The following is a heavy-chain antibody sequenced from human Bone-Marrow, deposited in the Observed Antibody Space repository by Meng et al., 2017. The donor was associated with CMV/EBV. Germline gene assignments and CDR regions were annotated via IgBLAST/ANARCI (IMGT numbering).Heavy chain of an antibody. J-gene: IGHJ4*02. CDR1: GFTFSSYA. D-gene: IGHD6-6*01. V-gene: IGHV3-23*01. Sequence: GESLKISCATSGFTFSSYAMSWVRQAPGKGLEWVSVISGSGGSTYYADSVKGRFTISRDNAKNSLYLQMNNLRAEDTAMYYCARKGSSSPTFDCWGQGTLVTVSS. CDR3: ARKGSSSPTFDC. CDR2: ISGSGGST.